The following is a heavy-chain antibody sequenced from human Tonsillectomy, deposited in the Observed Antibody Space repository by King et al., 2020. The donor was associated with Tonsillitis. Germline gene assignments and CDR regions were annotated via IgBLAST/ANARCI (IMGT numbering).Heavy chain of an antibody. CDR3: ARSEWQQLVRHYWYFDL. CDR1: GGSISSSSYY. CDR2: LYYSGST. Sequence: QLQESGPGLVKPSETLYLTCTVSGGSISSSSYYWGWIRQPPGKGLEWIGSLYYSGSTYYNPSLKSRATISVDTSKNQFSLKLSSVTAADPAVYYCARSEWQQLVRHYWYFDLWGRGTLVTVSS. V-gene: IGHV4-39*01. D-gene: IGHD6-13*01. J-gene: IGHJ2*01.